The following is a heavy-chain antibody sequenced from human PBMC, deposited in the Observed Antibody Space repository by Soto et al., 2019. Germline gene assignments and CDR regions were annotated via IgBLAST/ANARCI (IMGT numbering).Heavy chain of an antibody. V-gene: IGHV3-30-3*01. Sequence: QVLLVESGGGVVQPGRSLRLSCAASEFTFSTYPMHWVRQAPGKGLEWVAVISYDETNKYYADSVKGRFTISRDNSKNTLYLQMNRLRADDTAVYYCARGASDFWGGYPEIHYFDYWGQGTLVTVSS. CDR2: ISYDETNK. CDR3: ARGASDFWGGYPEIHYFDY. CDR1: EFTFSTYP. D-gene: IGHD3-3*01. J-gene: IGHJ4*02.